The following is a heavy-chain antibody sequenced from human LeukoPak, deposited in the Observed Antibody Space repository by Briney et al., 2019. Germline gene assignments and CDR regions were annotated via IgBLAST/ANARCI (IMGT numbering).Heavy chain of an antibody. V-gene: IGHV1-2*02. D-gene: IGHD3-16*01. J-gene: IGHJ4*02. CDR2: INPNSGGT. CDR3: ARAQRGGDGYVFDF. CDR1: GYTFTGYY. Sequence: ASVKVSCKASGYTFTGYYMHWVRQAPGQGLEWMGWINPNSGGTNYAQKFQGRVTMTRDTSISTAYMELSRLRSDDTAVCYCARAQRGGDGYVFDFWGQGTLVTVSS.